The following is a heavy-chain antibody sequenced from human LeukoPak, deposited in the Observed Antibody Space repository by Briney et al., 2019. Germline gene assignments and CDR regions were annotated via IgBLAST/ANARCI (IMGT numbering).Heavy chain of an antibody. V-gene: IGHV1-46*01. D-gene: IGHD3-9*01. CDR1: GYTFTSYY. CDR2: INPSGGST. CDR3: ARGRVLRYFDWLLFPLDI. J-gene: IGHJ3*02. Sequence: GASVKVSCKASGYTFTSYYMHWVRQAPGQGLEWMGIINPSGGSTSYAQKFQGRVTMTRDMSASTAYMELSSLRSEDMAVYYCARGRVLRYFDWLLFPLDIWGQGTMVTVSS.